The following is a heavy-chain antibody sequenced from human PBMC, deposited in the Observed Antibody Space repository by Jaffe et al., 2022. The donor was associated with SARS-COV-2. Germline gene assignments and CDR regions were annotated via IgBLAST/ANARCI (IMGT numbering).Heavy chain of an antibody. CDR3: ARGSGIFPSYSYYYGMDV. CDR2: IYYRGST. CDR1: GDSINNYF. Sequence: QVHLQESGPGLVKPSETLSLTCTVSGDSINNYFWTWIRQPPGKGLEWIGYIYYRGSTNYNPSLRSRVSISLDTSKNQFSLKLSSVTAADTAIYYCARGSGIFPSYSYYYGMDVWGQGTTVTVSS. J-gene: IGHJ6*02. D-gene: IGHD3-10*01. V-gene: IGHV4-59*01.